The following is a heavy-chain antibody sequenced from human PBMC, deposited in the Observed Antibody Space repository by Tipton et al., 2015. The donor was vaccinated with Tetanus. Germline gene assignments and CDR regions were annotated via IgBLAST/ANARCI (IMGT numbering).Heavy chain of an antibody. J-gene: IGHJ5*02. Sequence: QLVQSGAEVKKPGESLKISCKGSGYTFTIYWIAWVRQMPGKGLEWMGIIYPGDSDTRYSPSFQGQVTISADKSISTAYLQWSSLKASDTAIYYCARHFGEMLYAPFRFDPWGQGTLVTVSS. CDR2: IYPGDSDT. D-gene: IGHD3-3*01. V-gene: IGHV5-51*01. CDR3: ARHFGEMLYAPFRFDP. CDR1: GYTFTIYW.